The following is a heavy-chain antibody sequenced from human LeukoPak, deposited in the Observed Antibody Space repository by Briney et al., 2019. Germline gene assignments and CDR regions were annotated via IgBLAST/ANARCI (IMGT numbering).Heavy chain of an antibody. V-gene: IGHV4-34*01. CDR2: INHSGST. D-gene: IGHD4-17*01. CDR1: GGSFSGYY. Sequence: SETLSLTCAVYGGSFSGYYWSWIRQPPGKRLEWIGEINHSGSTNYNPSLKSRVTISVDTSKNQFSLKLSSVTAADTAVYYCASLYTVNTVPWFDPWGQGTLVTVSS. CDR3: ASLYTVNTVPWFDP. J-gene: IGHJ5*02.